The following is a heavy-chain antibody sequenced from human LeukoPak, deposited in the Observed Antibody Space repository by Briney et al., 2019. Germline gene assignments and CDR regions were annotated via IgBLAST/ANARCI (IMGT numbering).Heavy chain of an antibody. CDR1: GYTFTGYY. Sequence: ASVKVSCKASGYTFTGYYMHWVRQAPGQGLEWMGWINPNSGGTNYAQKFQGRVTMTRDTSISTAYMELSRLRSDDTAVYYCARSHGGITVRNWFDPWGQGTLVTVSS. V-gene: IGHV1-2*02. CDR2: INPNSGGT. J-gene: IGHJ5*02. CDR3: ARSHGGITVRNWFDP. D-gene: IGHD3-3*01.